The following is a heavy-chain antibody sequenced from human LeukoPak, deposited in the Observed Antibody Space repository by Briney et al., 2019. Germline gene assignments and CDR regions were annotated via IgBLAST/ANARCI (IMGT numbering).Heavy chain of an antibody. V-gene: IGHV4-59*01. J-gene: IGHJ3*02. Sequence: PSETLSLTCTVSGGSISTYYWTWIRQPPGRGLEWIGYIYYSGITNYSPSLKSRVTIFGDTSKNQFFLKLSSVTAADTAVYYCARARYVNSFYAFDIWGQGTLVTVSS. CDR1: GGSISTYY. CDR3: ARARYVNSFYAFDI. CDR2: IYYSGIT. D-gene: IGHD3-9*01.